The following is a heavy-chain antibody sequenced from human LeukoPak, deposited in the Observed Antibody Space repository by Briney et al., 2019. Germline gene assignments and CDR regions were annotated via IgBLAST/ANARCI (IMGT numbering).Heavy chain of an antibody. CDR2: ISAYNGDM. J-gene: IGHJ6*02. V-gene: IGHV1-18*01. Sequence: ASVKVSCKASGYTFTSPGISWVRQAPGQGLEWMGWISAYNGDMNYAPRLQGRVTVTTDTSRSTAYMELRSLRSDDTAVYYCVGDYDYTMDVWGQGTTVIVSS. CDR1: GYTFTSPG. CDR3: VGDYDYTMDV. D-gene: IGHD3-3*01.